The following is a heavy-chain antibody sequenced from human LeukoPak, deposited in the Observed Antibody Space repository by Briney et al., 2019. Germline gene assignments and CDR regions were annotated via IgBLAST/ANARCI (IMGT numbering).Heavy chain of an antibody. D-gene: IGHD6-13*01. CDR3: ARDSSSIAAAGHGY. CDR1: GYTFTSYG. J-gene: IGHJ4*02. CDR2: ISAYNGNT. Sequence: GASVKVSCKASGYTFTSYGISWVRQAPGQGLEWMGWISAYNGNTNYTQKLQGRVTMTTDTSTSTAYMELRSLRSDDTAVYYCARDSSSIAAAGHGYWGQGTLVTVSS. V-gene: IGHV1-18*01.